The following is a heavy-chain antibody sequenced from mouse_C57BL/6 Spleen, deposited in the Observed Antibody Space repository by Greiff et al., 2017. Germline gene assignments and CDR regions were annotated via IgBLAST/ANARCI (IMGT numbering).Heavy chain of an antibody. CDR2: IYPGSGNT. CDR3: ARGDYYGIYYAMDY. J-gene: IGHJ4*01. CDR1: GYSFTSYY. D-gene: IGHD2-1*01. Sequence: QVQLQQSGPELVKPGASVKISCKASGYSFTSYYIHWVKQRPGQGLEWIGWIYPGSGNTKYNEKFKGKATLTADTSSSTAYMQLSLLTSEDSAVYYCARGDYYGIYYAMDYWGQGTSVTGSS. V-gene: IGHV1-66*01.